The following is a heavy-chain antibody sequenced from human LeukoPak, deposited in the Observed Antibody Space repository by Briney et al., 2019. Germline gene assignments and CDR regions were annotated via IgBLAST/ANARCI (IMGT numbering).Heavy chain of an antibody. CDR1: GDSLSSNTYY. J-gene: IGHJ5*02. V-gene: IGHV4-39*02. Sequence: PSETLSLTCTVSGDSLSSNTYYWGWLRQPPGRGLEWVGSMSYTSSPSYSPSLESRATISIDTSKNSFSLKLSSVTAADTAVYYCARGGPRSSSWPNWFDPWGQGTLVTVSS. CDR3: ARGGPRSSSWPNWFDP. CDR2: MSYTSSP. D-gene: IGHD6-13*01.